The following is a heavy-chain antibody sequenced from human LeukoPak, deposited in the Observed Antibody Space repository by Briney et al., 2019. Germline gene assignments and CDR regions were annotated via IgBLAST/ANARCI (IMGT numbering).Heavy chain of an antibody. CDR2: IYHSGST. D-gene: IGHD6-13*01. CDR1: GGSSNGYY. V-gene: IGHV4-34*01. CDR3: ARDPSGYSSSWYLRTPSYYFDY. Sequence: SETLSLTCAVYGGSSNGYYWSWIRQTPGKGLEWIGEIYHSGSTNYNPSLKSRVTISVDTSKNQFSLKLSSVTAADTAVYYCARDPSGYSSSWYLRTPSYYFDYWGQGTLVTVSS. J-gene: IGHJ4*02.